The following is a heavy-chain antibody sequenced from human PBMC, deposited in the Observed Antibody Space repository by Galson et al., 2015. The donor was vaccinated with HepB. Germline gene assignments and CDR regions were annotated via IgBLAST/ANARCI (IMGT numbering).Heavy chain of an antibody. Sequence: SGAEVKKPGESLRISCKGSGYSFTSYWMSWIRQAPGKGLEWVAHMSPDGGHKFYVDSLKGRFTISRDNAKNSVWLQMDSLGVDDTAVYFCVGWGDRASWGQGTLVTVSS. D-gene: IGHD3-16*01. J-gene: IGHJ5*02. CDR3: VGWGDRAS. CDR1: GYSFTSYW. CDR2: MSPDGGHK. V-gene: IGHV3-7*01.